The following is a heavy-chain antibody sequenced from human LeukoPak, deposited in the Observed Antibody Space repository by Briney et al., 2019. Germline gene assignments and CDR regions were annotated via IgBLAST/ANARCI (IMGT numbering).Heavy chain of an antibody. J-gene: IGHJ5*02. CDR2: IYYSGST. Sequence: SETLSLTCTVSGGSISSSSYYWGWIRQPPGKGLEWIGSIYYSGSTYYNPSLKSRATISVDTSKNQFSLKLSSVTAADTAVYYCARGHQVTIFGVVIIYHNWFDPWGQGTLVTVSS. CDR1: GGSISSSSYY. CDR3: ARGHQVTIFGVVIIYHNWFDP. D-gene: IGHD3-3*01. V-gene: IGHV4-39*07.